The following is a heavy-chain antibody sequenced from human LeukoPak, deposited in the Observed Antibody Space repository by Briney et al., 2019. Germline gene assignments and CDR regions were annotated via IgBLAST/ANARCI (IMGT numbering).Heavy chain of an antibody. V-gene: IGHV3-21*01. Sequence: GGSLRLSCAASGFTFSSYSMNWVRQAPGKGLEWVSSISSSSSYIYYADSVKGRFTISRDNAKNSLYLQMNSLRAEDTAVYYCARIPAAMYYFDYWGQGTLVTVSS. CDR3: ARIPAAMYYFDY. J-gene: IGHJ4*02. CDR1: GFTFSSYS. CDR2: ISSSSSYI. D-gene: IGHD2-2*01.